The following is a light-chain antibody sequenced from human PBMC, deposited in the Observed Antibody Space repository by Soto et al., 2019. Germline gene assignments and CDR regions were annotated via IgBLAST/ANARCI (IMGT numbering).Light chain of an antibody. CDR1: SSNIGAGYD. CDR2: DNN. J-gene: IGLJ2*01. Sequence: QLVLTQPPSVSGAPGQRVTISCTGSSSNIGAGYDVHWYQHLPGRAPKLLIYDNNKRPSGVPDRFSGSKSGTSASLAITGLQAEDEADYYCQSYDSSLSGPVVFGGGTKLTVL. CDR3: QSYDSSLSGPVV. V-gene: IGLV1-40*01.